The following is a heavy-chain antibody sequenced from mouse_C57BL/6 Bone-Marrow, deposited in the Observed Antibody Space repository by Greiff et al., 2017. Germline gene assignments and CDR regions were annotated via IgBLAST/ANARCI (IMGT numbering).Heavy chain of an antibody. CDR1: GYTFTDYE. D-gene: IGHD1-1*01. CDR3: TRDYYGSSSHYFDY. V-gene: IGHV1-15*01. J-gene: IGHJ2*01. Sequence: QVQLQQSGAELVRPGASVTLSCKASGYTFTDYEMHWVKQTPVHGLEWIGAIDPETGGTAYNQKFKGKAILTADKSSSTAYMELRSLTSEDSAVYDCTRDYYGSSSHYFDYWGQGTTLTVSS. CDR2: IDPETGGT.